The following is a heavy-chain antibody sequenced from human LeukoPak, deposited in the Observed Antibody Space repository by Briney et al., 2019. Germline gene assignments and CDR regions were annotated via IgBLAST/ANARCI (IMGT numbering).Heavy chain of an antibody. Sequence: PSETLPLTCAVSGGSISSGGYPWSWIRQPPGKGLEWIGYIYHSGSTYYNPSLKSRVTISVDRSKNQFSLKLSSVTAADTAVYYCASRASYGDYDYWGQGTLVTVSS. CDR2: IYHSGST. CDR1: GGSISSGGYP. CDR3: ASRASYGDYDY. D-gene: IGHD4-17*01. J-gene: IGHJ4*02. V-gene: IGHV4-30-2*01.